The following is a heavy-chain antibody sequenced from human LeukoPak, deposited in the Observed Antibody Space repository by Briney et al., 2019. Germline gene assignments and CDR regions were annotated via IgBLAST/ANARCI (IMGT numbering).Heavy chain of an antibody. Sequence: SETLSLTCTVSGGSISSYYWSWIRQPPGKGLEWIGCIYYSGSTNYNPSLKSRVTISVDTSKNQFSLKLSSVTAADTAVYYCAREYSSSFDYWGQGTLVTVSS. D-gene: IGHD6-6*01. CDR2: IYYSGST. CDR1: GGSISSYY. V-gene: IGHV4-59*01. J-gene: IGHJ4*02. CDR3: AREYSSSFDY.